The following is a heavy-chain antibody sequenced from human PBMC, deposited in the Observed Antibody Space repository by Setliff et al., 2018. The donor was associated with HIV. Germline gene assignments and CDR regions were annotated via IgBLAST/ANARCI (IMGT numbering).Heavy chain of an antibody. V-gene: IGHV4-4*08. J-gene: IGHJ4*02. Sequence: PSETLSLTCTVSGGSMSTYYWSWIRQPPGKGLEWIGYIYTSGSTNYNPPLRSRVTISVDTSKNHFSLRLSSVTAADTAVYYCARGEFYCGTDCYWSSFDYWGQGILVTVS. CDR3: ARGEFYCGTDCYWSSFDY. CDR2: IYTSGST. D-gene: IGHD2-21*02. CDR1: GGSMSTYY.